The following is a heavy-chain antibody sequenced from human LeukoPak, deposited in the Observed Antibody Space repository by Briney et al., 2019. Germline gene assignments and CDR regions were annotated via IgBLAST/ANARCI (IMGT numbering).Heavy chain of an antibody. CDR1: GGTFSSYA. V-gene: IGHV1-69*13. J-gene: IGHJ4*02. CDR2: IIPIFGTA. CDR3: ARSKVVVVPAAIRLLDY. Sequence: SVKVSCKASGGTFSSYAISWVRQAPGRGLEWMGGIIPIFGTANYAQKFQGRVTITADESTSTAYMELSSLRSEDTAVYYCARSKVVVVPAAIRLLDYWGQGTLVTVSS. D-gene: IGHD2-2*01.